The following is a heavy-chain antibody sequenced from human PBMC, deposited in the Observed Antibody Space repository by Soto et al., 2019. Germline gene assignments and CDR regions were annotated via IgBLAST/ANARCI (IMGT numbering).Heavy chain of an antibody. CDR2: IIPIFGTA. Sequence: ASVKVSCKASGGTFSSYAISWVRQAPGQGLEWMGGIIPIFGTANYAQKFQGRVTITADESTSTAYMELSSLRSEDTAVYYCARVDSLQAGIDYWGQGTLVTVSS. V-gene: IGHV1-69*13. J-gene: IGHJ4*02. D-gene: IGHD3-10*01. CDR3: ARVDSLQAGIDY. CDR1: GGTFSSYA.